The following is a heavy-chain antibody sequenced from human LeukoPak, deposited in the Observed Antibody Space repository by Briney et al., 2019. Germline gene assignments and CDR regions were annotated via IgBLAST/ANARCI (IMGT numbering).Heavy chain of an antibody. D-gene: IGHD3-22*01. CDR2: ISSSSSYI. V-gene: IGHV3-21*01. Sequence: PGRSLRLSCAASGFTFSSYSMNWVRHAPGKGLEWVSSISSSSSYIYYADSVKGRFTISRDSAKNSLYLQMNSLRAEDTAVYYCARDYYDSSGYLYYFDYWGQGTLVTVSS. J-gene: IGHJ4*02. CDR1: GFTFSSYS. CDR3: ARDYYDSSGYLYYFDY.